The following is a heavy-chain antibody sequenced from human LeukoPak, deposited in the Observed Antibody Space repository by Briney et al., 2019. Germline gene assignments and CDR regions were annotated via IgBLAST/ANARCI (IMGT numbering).Heavy chain of an antibody. CDR1: RYAFTSYD. J-gene: IGHJ5*02. V-gene: IGHV1-8*01. Sequence: ASVKVSCKASRYAFTSYDINWVRQATGQGLEWMGWMNPNSGNTGYAQKFQGRVTMTRDTSTSTVYMELSSLRSEDTAVYYCARVWVPQDYYDSSGYSLDPWGQGTLVTVSS. CDR3: ARVWVPQDYYDSSGYSLDP. CDR2: MNPNSGNT. D-gene: IGHD3-22*01.